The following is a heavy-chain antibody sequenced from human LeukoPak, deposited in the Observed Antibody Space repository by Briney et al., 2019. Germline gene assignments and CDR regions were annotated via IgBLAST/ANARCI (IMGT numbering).Heavy chain of an antibody. CDR3: ARESLRYYDSSGFYGTQSYLDV. V-gene: IGHV3-21*01. CDR2: ISTTSSSK. Sequence: GGSLRLSCVASGFTFSIYSINWVRQAPGKGLEWVSSISTTSSSKYYADSVKGRLTISRDNARNSVSLQTNSLRAEDTAVHYCARESLRYYDSSGFYGTQSYLDVWGKGTTVTVSS. J-gene: IGHJ6*03. D-gene: IGHD3-22*01. CDR1: GFTFSIYS.